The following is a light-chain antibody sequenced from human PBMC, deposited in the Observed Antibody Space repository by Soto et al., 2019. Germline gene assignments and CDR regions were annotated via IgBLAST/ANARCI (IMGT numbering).Light chain of an antibody. V-gene: IGKV3-20*01. Sequence: DIVLTQTPGTLSLAPGERATLSCSASQRVGSNYLAWYQQNPGQPPRLLIHGASSRASGIPSRFRGSGSGTEFTLTISSLQPDDFETYYCQQYNSYSGTFGQGTKVDIK. J-gene: IGKJ1*01. CDR1: QRVGSNY. CDR3: QQYNSYSGT. CDR2: GAS.